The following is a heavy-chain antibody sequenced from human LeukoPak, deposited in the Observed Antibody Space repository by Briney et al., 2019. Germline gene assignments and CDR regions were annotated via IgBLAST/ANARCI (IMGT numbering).Heavy chain of an antibody. J-gene: IGHJ4*02. Sequence: MTSETLSLTCTVSGGSISSYYWSWIRQPPGKGLEWIGYIYYSGSTNYNPSLKSRVTISVDTSKNQFSLKLSSVTAADTAVYYCARQGARAGYNDYWGQGTLDTVSS. CDR1: GGSISSYY. CDR3: ARQGARAGYNDY. V-gene: IGHV4-59*01. CDR2: IYYSGST. D-gene: IGHD5-24*01.